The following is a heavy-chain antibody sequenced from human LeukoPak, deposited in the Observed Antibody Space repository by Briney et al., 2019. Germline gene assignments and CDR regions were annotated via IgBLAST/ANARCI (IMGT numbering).Heavy chain of an antibody. V-gene: IGHV3-23*01. CDR3: AKGGSQSPLFLTGYFDH. CDR2: ISGSGGST. D-gene: IGHD3-9*01. J-gene: IGHJ4*02. CDR1: GFTFSSYA. Sequence: GGSLRLSCAASGFTFSSYAMSWVRQAPWKGLEWVSSISGSGGSTYYADSVEGRFTISRDNSKKTLYLQINSLRAEDTAVYYCAKGGSQSPLFLTGYFDHWGQGTLVTVSS.